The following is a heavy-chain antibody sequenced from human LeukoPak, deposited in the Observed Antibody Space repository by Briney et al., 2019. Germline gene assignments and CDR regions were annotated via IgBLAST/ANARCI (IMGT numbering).Heavy chain of an antibody. Sequence: GASVKVSFKASGYTFTSYGISWVRQAPGQGLEWMGWISAYNGNTNYAQKLQGRVTMTTDTSTSTAYMELRSLRSDDTAVYYCARASLNSSSWYFDNWGQGTLVTVSS. CDR3: ARASLNSSSWYFDN. CDR2: ISAYNGNT. CDR1: GYTFTSYG. D-gene: IGHD6-13*01. J-gene: IGHJ4*02. V-gene: IGHV1-18*01.